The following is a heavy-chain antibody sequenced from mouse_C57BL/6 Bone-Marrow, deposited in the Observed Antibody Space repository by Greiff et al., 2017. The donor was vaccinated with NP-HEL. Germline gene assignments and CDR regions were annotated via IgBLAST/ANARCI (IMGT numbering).Heavy chain of an antibody. V-gene: IGHV14-3*01. Sequence: VHVKQSVAELVRPGASVKLSCTASGFNIKNTYMHWVKQRPEQGLEWIGRIDPANGNTKYAPKFQGKATITADTSSNTAYLQLSSLTSEDTAIYYCACPMVTCSYWYFDVWGTGTTVTVSS. CDR3: ACPMVTCSYWYFDV. CDR2: IDPANGNT. CDR1: GFNIKNTY. J-gene: IGHJ1*03. D-gene: IGHD2-2*01.